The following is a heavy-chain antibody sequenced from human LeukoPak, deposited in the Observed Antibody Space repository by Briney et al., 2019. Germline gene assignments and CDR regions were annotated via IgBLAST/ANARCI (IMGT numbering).Heavy chain of an antibody. D-gene: IGHD5-12*01. CDR3: AKGPLSQWIRNPWDC. CDR2: ISGSGDNT. J-gene: IGHJ4*02. CDR1: GFTFSSYA. Sequence: GGSLRLSCAASGFTFSSYAMSWVRQAPGKGLEWVSTISGSGDNTYYTDSVKGRFTISRDNSKNMLYLQMNSLRAEDTAVYYCAKGPLSQWIRNPWDCWGQGTLVTVSS. V-gene: IGHV3-23*01.